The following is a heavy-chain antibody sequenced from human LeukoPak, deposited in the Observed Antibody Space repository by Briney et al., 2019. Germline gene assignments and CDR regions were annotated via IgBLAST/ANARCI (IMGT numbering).Heavy chain of an antibody. D-gene: IGHD2-21*02. CDR1: GGSISSSSYY. J-gene: IGHJ3*02. Sequence: SETLSLTCTVSGGSISSSSYYWGWIRQPPGKGLEWIGSIYYSGSIYYNPSLKSRVTISVDTSKNQFSLKLSSVTAADTAVYYCAKSGYCGGDCYYAFDIWGQGTMVTVSS. V-gene: IGHV4-39*01. CDR3: AKSGYCGGDCYYAFDI. CDR2: IYYSGSI.